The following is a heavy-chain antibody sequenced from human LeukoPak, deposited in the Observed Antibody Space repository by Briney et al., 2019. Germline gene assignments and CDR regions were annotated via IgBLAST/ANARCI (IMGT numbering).Heavy chain of an antibody. V-gene: IGHV4-39*01. Sequence: SSETLSLTCTVSGGSISSGGYYWSWIRQPPGKGLEWIGEINHSGSTNYNPSLKSRVTISVDTSKNQFSLRLSSVTAADTAVYYCARHWAYYCSSTSCEDYWGQGTLVTVSS. CDR3: ARHWAYYCSSTSCEDY. CDR2: INHSGST. D-gene: IGHD2-2*01. J-gene: IGHJ4*02. CDR1: GGSISSGGYY.